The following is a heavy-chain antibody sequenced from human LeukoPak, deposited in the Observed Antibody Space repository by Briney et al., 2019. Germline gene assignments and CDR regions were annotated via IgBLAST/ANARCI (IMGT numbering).Heavy chain of an antibody. CDR2: FYFSGST. CDR1: VGSISSYF. CDR3: ARVDCYGSRSYSLFDY. V-gene: IGHV4-59*01. D-gene: IGHD3-10*01. Sequence: SERLSLTRTLSVGSISSYFWSWIGEPAGKEGKGLGCFYFSGSTNYNPSLKSPVTISVGTSKSQYSLRLSSVTAAHTAVYYCARVDCYGSRSYSLFDYWGQGTLVTVSS. J-gene: IGHJ4*02.